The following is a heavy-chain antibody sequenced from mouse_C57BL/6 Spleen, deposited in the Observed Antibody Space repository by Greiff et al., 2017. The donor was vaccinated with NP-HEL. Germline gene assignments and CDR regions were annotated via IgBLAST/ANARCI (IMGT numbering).Heavy chain of an antibody. V-gene: IGHV1-80*01. CDR1: GYAFSSYW. CDR2: IYPGDGDT. D-gene: IGHD3-2*02. CDR3: ARLGSSGYPRGYFDY. Sequence: VQLQQSGAELVKPGASVKISCKASGYAFSSYWMNWVKQRPGKGLEWIGQIYPGDGDTNYNGKFKGKATLTADKSSSTAYMQLSSLTSEDSAVYVCARLGSSGYPRGYFDYWGQGTTLTVSS. J-gene: IGHJ2*01.